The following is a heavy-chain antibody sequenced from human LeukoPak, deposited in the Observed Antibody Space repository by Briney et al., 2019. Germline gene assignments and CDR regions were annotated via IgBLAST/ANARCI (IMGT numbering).Heavy chain of an antibody. CDR3: ASGGRVGDIFDI. CDR1: GFTFSTNW. V-gene: IGHV3-74*01. D-gene: IGHD2-15*01. J-gene: IGHJ3*02. Sequence: PGGSLRLSCAASGFTFSTNWMYWVRQAPGKGLVWVSRINSDGRSMGYADSVKGRFTISRDNAYNTLYLRMNSLRAEDTALYYCASGGRVGDIFDIWGQGTMVRVSS. CDR2: INSDGRSM.